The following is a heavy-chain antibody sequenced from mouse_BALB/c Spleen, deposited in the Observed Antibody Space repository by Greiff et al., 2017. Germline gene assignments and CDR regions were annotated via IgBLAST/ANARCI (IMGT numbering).Heavy chain of an antibody. J-gene: IGHJ4*01. CDR3: ARRGYGGAMDY. D-gene: IGHD1-2*01. CDR1: GYSITSDYA. CDR2: ISYSGST. V-gene: IGHV3-2*02. Sequence: VQLQQSGPGLVKPSQSLSLTCTVTGYSITSDYAWNWIRQFPGNKLEWMGYISYSGSTSYNPSLKSRISITRDTSKNQFFLQLNSVTTEDTATYYCARRGYGGAMDYWGQGTSVTVSS.